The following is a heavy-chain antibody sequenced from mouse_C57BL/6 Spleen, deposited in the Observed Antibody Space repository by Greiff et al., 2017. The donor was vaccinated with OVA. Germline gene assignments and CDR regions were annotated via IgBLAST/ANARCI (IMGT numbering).Heavy chain of an antibody. CDR2: INPNNGGT. V-gene: IGHV1-18*01. D-gene: IGHD2-1*01. CDR3: AREGNPRAMDY. Sequence: EVQLQESGPELVKPGASVKIPCKASGYTFTDYNMDWVKQSHGKSLEWIGDINPNNGGTIYNQKFKGKATLTVDQSSSTAYMEHRSLTSEDAAVYYDAREGNPRAMDYWGQGTLVTVSA. CDR1: GYTFTDYN. J-gene: IGHJ4*01.